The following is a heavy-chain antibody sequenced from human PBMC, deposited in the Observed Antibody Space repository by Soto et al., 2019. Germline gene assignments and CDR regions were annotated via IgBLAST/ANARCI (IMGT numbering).Heavy chain of an antibody. CDR2: FDPEDGET. J-gene: IGHJ6*02. V-gene: IGHV1-24*01. D-gene: IGHD3-10*01. Sequence: ASVKVSCKVSGYTLTELSMHWVRQAPGKGLEWMGGFDPEDGETIYAQKFQGRVTMTEDTSTDTAYRGLSSLRSEDTAVYYCATAYGSGSYLPPNYYGMDVWGQGTTVTVSS. CDR3: ATAYGSGSYLPPNYYGMDV. CDR1: GYTLTELS.